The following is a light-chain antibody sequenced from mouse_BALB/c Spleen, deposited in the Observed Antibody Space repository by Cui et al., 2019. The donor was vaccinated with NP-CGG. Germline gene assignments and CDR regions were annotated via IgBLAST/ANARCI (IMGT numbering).Light chain of an antibody. J-gene: IGLJ1*01. V-gene: IGLV1*01. CDR1: TGAVTTSNY. Sequence: QAVVTHESALTTSPGETVTLTCRSSTGAVTTSNYANWVQEKPEYLFTGLIGGTNNRAPGVPARFSGSLIGDKAALTITGAQTEDEAIYFCALWYSNHWVFGGGTKLTVL. CDR2: GTN. CDR3: ALWYSNHWV.